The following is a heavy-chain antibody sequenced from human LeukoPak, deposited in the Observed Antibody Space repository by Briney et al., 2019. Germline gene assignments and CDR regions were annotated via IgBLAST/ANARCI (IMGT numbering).Heavy chain of an antibody. CDR3: ARGSGWYMFSRNYFDY. Sequence: SETLSLTCTVAGGSISSYYWSWIRQPAGKGLEWIGRIYTSGSTNYNPSLKSRVTISVDTSKNQFSLKLSSVTAADTAVYYCARGSGWYMFSRNYFDYWGQGTLVTVSS. J-gene: IGHJ4*02. CDR1: GGSISSYY. V-gene: IGHV4-4*07. CDR2: IYTSGST. D-gene: IGHD6-19*01.